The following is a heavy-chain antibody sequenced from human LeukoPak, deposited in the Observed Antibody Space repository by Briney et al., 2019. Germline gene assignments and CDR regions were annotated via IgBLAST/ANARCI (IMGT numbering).Heavy chain of an antibody. J-gene: IGHJ4*02. D-gene: IGHD1-26*01. CDR1: GFTFSSNW. Sequence: GGSLRLSCAASGFTFSSNWMHWVRQAPGKGLVWVSRINEDGSTTNYADSVKGRSTIFRDNAKNTLYLQMNSLRAEDTGVYYCVRDLGGRSGHWGQGTLVTVSS. V-gene: IGHV3-74*01. CDR3: VRDLGGRSGH. CDR2: INEDGSTT.